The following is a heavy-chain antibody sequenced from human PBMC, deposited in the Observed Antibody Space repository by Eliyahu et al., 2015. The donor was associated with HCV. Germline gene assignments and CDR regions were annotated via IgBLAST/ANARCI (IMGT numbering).Heavy chain of an antibody. J-gene: IGHJ6*03. D-gene: IGHD6-25*01. V-gene: IGHV4-34*01. Sequence: GESFSGYFWSWIRQPPGKGLEWIGEINHGGTAKYNPSLKTRVTISIDTSKRQFSLRLASVTAADSAVYFCARFDVAAPTLSADYHYYMDVWGRGTTVTVSS. CDR2: INHGGTA. CDR1: GESFSGYF. CDR3: ARFDVAAPTLSADYHYYMDV.